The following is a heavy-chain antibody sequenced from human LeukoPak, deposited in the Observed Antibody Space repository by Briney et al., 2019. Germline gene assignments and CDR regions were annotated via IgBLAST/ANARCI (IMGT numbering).Heavy chain of an antibody. CDR3: ARGGDRTPRYGMDV. V-gene: IGHV1-69*01. Sequence: SVRVSCKASGGTFSSYAISWVRQAPGQGLEWMGGIIPIFGTANYAQKFQGRVTITADESTSTAYMELSSLRSEDTAVYYCARGGDRTPRYGMDVWGQGTTVTVSS. CDR2: IIPIFGTA. CDR1: GGTFSSYA. D-gene: IGHD4-17*01. J-gene: IGHJ6*02.